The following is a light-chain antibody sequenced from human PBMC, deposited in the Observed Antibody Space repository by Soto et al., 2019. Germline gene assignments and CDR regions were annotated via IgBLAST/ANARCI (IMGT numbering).Light chain of an antibody. CDR2: ANN. CDR3: QSYDSSLSGYV. Sequence: QSVLTQPPSVSGTPGQRVTISCTGSSSNIGGNYDVHWYQQLPGTAPKLLIFANNNRPSGVPDRFSGSKSGTSASLAITGLQAEDEADYYCQSYDSSLSGYVFGSGTQLTVL. V-gene: IGLV1-40*01. CDR1: SSNIGGNYD. J-gene: IGLJ1*01.